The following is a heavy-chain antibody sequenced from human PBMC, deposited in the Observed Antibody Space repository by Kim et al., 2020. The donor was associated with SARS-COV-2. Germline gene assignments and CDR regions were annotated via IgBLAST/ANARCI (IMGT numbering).Heavy chain of an antibody. CDR1: EFIFEDYA. CDR2: LTWNSDKL. J-gene: IGHJ4*02. CDR3: AKERYGYDYRGTYYR. Sequence: GGSLRLSCEASEFIFEDYAMHWVRQVPGKGLEWVSGLTWNSDKLGYAEPVKGRFTISSNNAQSSLYLQMTSLRAEDTALYYCAKERYGYDYRGTYYRWGQGTLVTVSS. V-gene: IGHV3-9*01. D-gene: IGHD3-22*01.